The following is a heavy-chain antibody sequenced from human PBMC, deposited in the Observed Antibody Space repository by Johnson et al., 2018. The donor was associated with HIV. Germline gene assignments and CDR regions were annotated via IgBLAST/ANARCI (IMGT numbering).Heavy chain of an antibody. CDR3: AKDGAKYYYDSSGYRDAFDI. Sequence: QVQLVESGGGVVQPGGSLRLSCAASGFTFSSYGMHWVRQAPGKGLEWVAFIRYDGSNKYYTDSVKGRFTISRDNSKNTLYLQMNSLRAEDTAVYYCAKDGAKYYYDSSGYRDAFDIWCQGTMVTVSS. CDR1: GFTFSSYG. V-gene: IGHV3-30*02. CDR2: IRYDGSNK. J-gene: IGHJ3*02. D-gene: IGHD3-22*01.